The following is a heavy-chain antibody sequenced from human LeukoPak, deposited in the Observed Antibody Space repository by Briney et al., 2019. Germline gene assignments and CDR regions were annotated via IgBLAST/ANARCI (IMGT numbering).Heavy chain of an antibody. J-gene: IGHJ4*02. CDR2: IYYSGST. D-gene: IGHD1-26*01. V-gene: IGHV4-59*01. CDR3: AREKLGFRSGYFDY. CDR1: GGPISSYY. Sequence: SETLSLTCTVSGGPISSYYWSWIRQPPGKGLEWIGYIYYSGSTNYNPSLKSRVTISVDTSKNQFSLKLSSVTAADTAVYYCAREKLGFRSGYFDYWGQGTLVTVSS.